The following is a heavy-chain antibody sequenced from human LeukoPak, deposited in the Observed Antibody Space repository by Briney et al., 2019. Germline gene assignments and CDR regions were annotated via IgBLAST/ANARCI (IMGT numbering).Heavy chain of an antibody. CDR2: IYPGDSDT. V-gene: IGHV5-51*01. D-gene: IGHD5-24*01. CDR3: AVNVGLQTPLDY. Sequence: GGSLKISCKGSGYSFISYWSGWVRQMPGKGLEWMGIIYPGDSDTRYSPSFQGQVTISADKSISTAYLRWSSLKASDTAMYYRAVNVGLQTPLDYWGQGTLVTVSS. CDR1: GYSFISYW. J-gene: IGHJ4*02.